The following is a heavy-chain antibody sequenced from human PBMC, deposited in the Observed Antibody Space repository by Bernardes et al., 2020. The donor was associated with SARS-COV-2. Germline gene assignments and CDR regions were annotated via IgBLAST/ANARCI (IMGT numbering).Heavy chain of an antibody. CDR1: GYTLTELS. J-gene: IGHJ5*02. V-gene: IGHV1-24*01. CDR3: ATTRAYYYDSSGHTKTNWFDP. CDR2: FDPEDGET. Sequence: ASVKVSCKVSGYTLTELSMHWARQAPGKGLDWMGGFDPEDGETIHAQKFQGRVTITEDTSTDTAYMELSSLRSEDTAMYYCATTRAYYYDSSGHTKTNWFDPCSQGTLVTDPS. D-gene: IGHD3-22*01.